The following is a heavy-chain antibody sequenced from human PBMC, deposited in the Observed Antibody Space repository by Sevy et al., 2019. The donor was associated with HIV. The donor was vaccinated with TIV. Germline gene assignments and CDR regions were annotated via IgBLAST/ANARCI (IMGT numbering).Heavy chain of an antibody. Sequence: GGSLRLSCAASGFTFSGYYMSWIRQAPGKGLEWVSYISSSSSYTNYADSVKGRFTISRDNAKNSLYLQMNSLRAEDTAVYYCARDQLIAVFSYGMDVWGQGTTVTVSS. CDR3: ARDQLIAVFSYGMDV. D-gene: IGHD6-19*01. CDR1: GFTFSGYY. CDR2: ISSSSSYT. J-gene: IGHJ6*02. V-gene: IGHV3-11*06.